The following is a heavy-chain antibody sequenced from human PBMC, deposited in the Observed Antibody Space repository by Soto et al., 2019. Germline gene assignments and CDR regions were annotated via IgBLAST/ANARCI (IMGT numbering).Heavy chain of an antibody. J-gene: IGHJ6*01. V-gene: IGHV3-30-3*01. Sequence: QVQLVESGGGVVQPGRSLRLSCAASGFTFSSYAMHWVRQAPGKGLEWVAVISYDGSNKYYADSVKGRFTISRDNSKNTLYLQMNSLRAEDTAVYYCARDQGGQQLAHPQDYYYGMDVW. D-gene: IGHD6-13*01. CDR1: GFTFSSYA. CDR3: ARDQGGQQLAHPQDYYYGMDV. CDR2: ISYDGSNK.